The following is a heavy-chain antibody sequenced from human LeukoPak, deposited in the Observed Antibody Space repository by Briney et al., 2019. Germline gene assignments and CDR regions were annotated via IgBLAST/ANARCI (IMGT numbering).Heavy chain of an antibody. CDR1: GYTFTGYY. J-gene: IGHJ4*02. CDR2: INPNSGGT. Sequence: ASVKVSCKASGYTFTGYYMHWVRQAPGQGLEWMGWINPNSGGTNYAQKFQGRVTMTRDTSISTAYMELSRLRSDDTAVYYCARYWVGLRGVSYYFDYWGQGNPGHRLL. D-gene: IGHD5-12*01. V-gene: IGHV1-2*02. CDR3: ARYWVGLRGVSYYFDY.